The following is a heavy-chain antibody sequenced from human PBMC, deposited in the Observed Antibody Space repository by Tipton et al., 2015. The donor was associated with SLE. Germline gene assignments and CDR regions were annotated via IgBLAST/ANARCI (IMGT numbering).Heavy chain of an antibody. CDR1: GHSISRGYF. Sequence: LRLSCGVSGHSISRGYFWGWIRQPPGRGLEWVGSVHYSRRTYYNPSLKRRVTISVDTSKNQFSLRLTSVTAADTALYYCARRAVEGFSSDHWYFDLWGRGTLVTVSS. D-gene: IGHD1-1*01. CDR2: VHYSRRT. J-gene: IGHJ2*01. CDR3: ARRAVEGFSSDHWYFDL. V-gene: IGHV4-38-2*01.